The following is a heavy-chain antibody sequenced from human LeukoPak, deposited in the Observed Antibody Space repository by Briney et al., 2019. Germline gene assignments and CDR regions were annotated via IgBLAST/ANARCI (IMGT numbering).Heavy chain of an antibody. J-gene: IGHJ4*02. V-gene: IGHV3-23*01. Sequence: GGSLRLSCAASGFTFSSYGMSWVRQAPGKGLEWVSAISGSGGSTYYADSVKGRFTISRDNSKNTLYLQMNSLRAEDTAVYYCAKDRDGYGYYFDYWGQGTLVTVSS. CDR2: ISGSGGST. CDR1: GFTFSSYG. CDR3: AKDRDGYGYYFDY. D-gene: IGHD5-24*01.